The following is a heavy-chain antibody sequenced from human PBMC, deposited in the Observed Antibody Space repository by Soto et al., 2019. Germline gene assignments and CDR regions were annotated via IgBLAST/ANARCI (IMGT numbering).Heavy chain of an antibody. CDR3: ARHLPYCGGDCYSLDY. CDR2: IYYSAST. D-gene: IGHD2-21*02. J-gene: IGHJ4*02. Sequence: QVQLQESGPGLVKPSETLSLTCTVSGGSISSYYWSWIRQPPGKGLEWIGYIYYSASTNYSPSFKSRVTISVDTSKNQFSLNLSSVTAADTAVYYCARHLPYCGGDCYSLDYWGQGTLVTVSS. CDR1: GGSISSYY. V-gene: IGHV4-59*08.